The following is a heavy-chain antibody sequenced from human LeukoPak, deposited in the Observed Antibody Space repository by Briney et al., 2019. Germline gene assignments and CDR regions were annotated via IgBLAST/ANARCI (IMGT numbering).Heavy chain of an antibody. CDR1: GFTFSSYA. Sequence: PGESLRLSCAASGFTFSSYAMHWVRQAPGKGLEWVAVISYDGSNKYYADSVKGRFTISRDNSKNTLYLQMNSLRVEDTAVYYCARDKEEQLVRGGYYYYYMDVWGKGTTVTVSS. CDR3: ARDKEEQLVRGGYYYYYMDV. V-gene: IGHV3-30*01. J-gene: IGHJ6*03. D-gene: IGHD6-6*01. CDR2: ISYDGSNK.